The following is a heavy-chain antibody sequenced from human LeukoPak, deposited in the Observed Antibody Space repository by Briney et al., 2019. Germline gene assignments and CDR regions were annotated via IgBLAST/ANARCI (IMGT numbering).Heavy chain of an antibody. J-gene: IGHJ4*02. D-gene: IGHD3-22*01. Sequence: PGGSLRLSCAASGFTFSTYSMNWVRQAPGKGLEWVSYISGSSSTIYYADSVKGRFIISRDNAKNSLYLQMNSLRDEDTAVYYCTTDQEYYDSSGYHTPYFDNWGQGTLVTVSS. CDR1: GFTFSTYS. CDR2: ISGSSSTI. CDR3: TTDQEYYDSSGYHTPYFDN. V-gene: IGHV3-48*02.